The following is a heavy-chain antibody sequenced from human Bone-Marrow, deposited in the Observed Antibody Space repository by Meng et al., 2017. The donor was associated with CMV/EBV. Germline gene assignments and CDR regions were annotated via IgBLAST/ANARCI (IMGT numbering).Heavy chain of an antibody. CDR1: GYTFTSYD. Sequence: ASVMVSCKASGYTFTSYDINWVRQATGQGLEWMGWINPNSGGTNYAQKFQGRVTMTRDTSISTAYMELSRLRSDDTAVYYCARAADAFDIWGQGTMVTVSS. V-gene: IGHV1-2*02. J-gene: IGHJ3*02. CDR3: ARAADAFDI. CDR2: INPNSGGT.